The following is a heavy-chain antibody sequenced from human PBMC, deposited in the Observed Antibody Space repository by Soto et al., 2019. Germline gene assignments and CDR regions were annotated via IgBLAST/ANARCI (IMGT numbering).Heavy chain of an antibody. V-gene: IGHV4-59*12. J-gene: IGHJ4*02. D-gene: IGHD3-22*01. CDR2: IYYSGST. CDR3: ARGGVDYYDSSGYYFSPYYFDY. Sequence: PSETLSLTCTVSGGSISSYYWSWIRQPPGKGLEWIGYIYYSGSTNYNPSLKSRVTISVDTSKNQFSLKLSSVTAADTAVYYCARGGVDYYDSSGYYFSPYYFDYWGQGTLVTVSS. CDR1: GGSISSYY.